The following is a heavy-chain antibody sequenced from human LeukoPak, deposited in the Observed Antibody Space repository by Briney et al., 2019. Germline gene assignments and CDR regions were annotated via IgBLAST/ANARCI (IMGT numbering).Heavy chain of an antibody. V-gene: IGHV4-30-4*01. J-gene: IGHJ4*02. Sequence: PSETLSLTCTVSGGSISSGESYWSWIRQPPGKGLEWVGHIYYSGSTYYNPSLKSRVTVSGDTSNNQFSLKLSSVTAADTAVYYCARELSTGAAGSYPDCWGQGILVTVSS. D-gene: IGHD3-10*01. CDR1: GGSISSGESY. CDR2: IYYSGST. CDR3: ARELSTGAAGSYPDC.